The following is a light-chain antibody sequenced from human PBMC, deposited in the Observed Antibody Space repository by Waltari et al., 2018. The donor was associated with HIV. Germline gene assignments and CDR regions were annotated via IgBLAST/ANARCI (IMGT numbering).Light chain of an antibody. CDR3: VLFMGNGIWV. J-gene: IGLJ3*02. V-gene: IGLV8-61*01. CDR1: SGSVSTSSY. CDR2: STN. Sequence: QTVVTQEPSFSVSPGGTVTLTCGLSSGSVSTSSYPSWYQQTPGQAPRTLIYSTNTRSSGVPDRFSCSILGNKAALTITGAQADDESDYYCVLFMGNGIWVFGGGTKLTVL.